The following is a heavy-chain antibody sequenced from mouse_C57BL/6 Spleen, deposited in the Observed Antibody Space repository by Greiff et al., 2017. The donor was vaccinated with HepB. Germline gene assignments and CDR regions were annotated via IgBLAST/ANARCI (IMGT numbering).Heavy chain of an antibody. CDR3: ARSRGYGYDDASMDY. CDR1: GYTFTDYN. J-gene: IGHJ4*01. V-gene: IGHV1-18*01. Sequence: EVQLQQSGPELVKPGASVKIPCKASGYTFTDYNMDWVKQSHGKSLEWIGDINPNNGGTIYNQKFKGKATLTVDKSSSTAYMELRSLTSEDTAVYYCARSRGYGYDDASMDYWGQGTSVTVSS. CDR2: INPNNGGT. D-gene: IGHD2-2*01.